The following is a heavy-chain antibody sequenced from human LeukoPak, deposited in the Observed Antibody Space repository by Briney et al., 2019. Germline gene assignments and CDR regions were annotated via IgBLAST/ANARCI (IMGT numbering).Heavy chain of an antibody. Sequence: SETLSLTCTVSGGSISSYYWSWIRQPPGKGLEWIGNIYYSGNTYFDPSLTSRVTISVDTSKNQFSLKLSSVTAADTAVYYCARSITMILVGARVAFDIWGQGTMVTVSS. CDR1: GGSISSYY. J-gene: IGHJ3*02. D-gene: IGHD3-22*01. V-gene: IGHV4-59*12. CDR3: ARSITMILVGARVAFDI. CDR2: IYYSGNT.